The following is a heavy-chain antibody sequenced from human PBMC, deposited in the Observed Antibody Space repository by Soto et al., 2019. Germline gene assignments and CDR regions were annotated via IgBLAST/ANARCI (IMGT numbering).Heavy chain of an antibody. J-gene: IGHJ4*02. CDR3: ATLYSSGWNFYFDY. CDR2: FDPEDGET. V-gene: IGHV1-24*01. Sequence: ASVKVSCKVSGYTLTELSMHWVLQAPGKGLEWMGGFDPEDGETIYAQKFQGRVTMTEDTSTDTAYMELSSLRSEDTAVYYCATLYSSGWNFYFDYWGQGTLVTVSS. D-gene: IGHD6-19*01. CDR1: GYTLTELS.